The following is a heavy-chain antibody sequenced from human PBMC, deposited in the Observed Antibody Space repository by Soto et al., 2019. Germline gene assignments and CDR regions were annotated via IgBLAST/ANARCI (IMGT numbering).Heavy chain of an antibody. V-gene: IGHV3-30*18. CDR1: GFTFSSYG. D-gene: IGHD3-9*01. Sequence: GESLKISCAASGFTFSSYGMHWVRQAPGKGLEWVAVISYDGSKKYYADSVKGRFTISRENSKNTLYLQMNSLTAEDTAVYYCAKGMAYYDILTGSYYYYYMDVWGKGTTVTVSS. CDR2: ISYDGSKK. CDR3: AKGMAYYDILTGSYYYYYMDV. J-gene: IGHJ6*03.